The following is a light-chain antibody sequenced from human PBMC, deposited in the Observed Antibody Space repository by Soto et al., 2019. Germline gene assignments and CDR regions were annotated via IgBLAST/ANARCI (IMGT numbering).Light chain of an antibody. V-gene: IGLV2-14*01. CDR2: EVS. CDR3: SSETISSIDYV. Sequence: QSALTQPASVSGSPGQSITISCTGTSSDVGGYNYVSWYQQHPGKAPKLMIYEVSNRPSGVSNRFSGSKSGNTASLTISGLQAEDEADYYCSSETISSIDYVFGTGTKLTVL. CDR1: SSDVGGYNY. J-gene: IGLJ1*01.